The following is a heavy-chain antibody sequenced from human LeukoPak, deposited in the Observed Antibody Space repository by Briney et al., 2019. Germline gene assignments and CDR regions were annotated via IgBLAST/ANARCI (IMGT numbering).Heavy chain of an antibody. J-gene: IGHJ5*02. Sequence: ASVKVFCKASRCTFTSYYIHWVRQAPGQGLEWMGIINLSGGSTSYAQKFQGRVTMTRDMSTSTVYMELSSLRPEDTAVYFCARDYGDYNWFDPWGQGTLVTVSS. CDR2: INLSGGST. V-gene: IGHV1-46*01. CDR3: ARDYGDYNWFDP. D-gene: IGHD4-17*01. CDR1: RCTFTSYY.